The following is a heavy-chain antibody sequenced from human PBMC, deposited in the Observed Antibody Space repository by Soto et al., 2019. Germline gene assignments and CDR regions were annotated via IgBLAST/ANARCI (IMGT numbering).Heavy chain of an antibody. Sequence: GGSLRLSCAASGFTFSSYGMHWVRQAPGKGLEWVAVIWYDGSNKYYADSVKGRFTISRDNSKNTLYLQMNSLKAEDTAVYYCARPTPFREWPDPFDYWGQGTLVTVSS. CDR2: IWYDGSNK. CDR1: GFTFSSYG. V-gene: IGHV3-33*01. CDR3: ARPTPFREWPDPFDY. J-gene: IGHJ4*02. D-gene: IGHD3-3*02.